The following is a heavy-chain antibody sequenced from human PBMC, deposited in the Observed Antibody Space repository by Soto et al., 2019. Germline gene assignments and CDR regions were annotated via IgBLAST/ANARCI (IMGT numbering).Heavy chain of an antibody. J-gene: IGHJ4*02. V-gene: IGHV1-69*13. CDR1: GGTFSSYA. Sequence: ASVKVSCKASGGTFSSYAISWVRQAPGQGLEWMGGIIPIFGTANYAQKFQGRVTITADESTSTAYMELGSLRSEDTAVYYCARAVTMVRGVLGLYFDYWGQGTLVTVSS. D-gene: IGHD3-10*01. CDR3: ARAVTMVRGVLGLYFDY. CDR2: IIPIFGTA.